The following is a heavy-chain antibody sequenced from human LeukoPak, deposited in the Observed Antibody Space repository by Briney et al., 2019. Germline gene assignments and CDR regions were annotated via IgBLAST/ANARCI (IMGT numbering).Heavy chain of an antibody. V-gene: IGHV4-59*01. CDR3: AKELCGGDCYPADAFDI. CDR2: IYYSGST. J-gene: IGHJ3*02. Sequence: SETLSLTCTVSGGSISSYYWSWIRQPPGKGLEWIGYIYYSGSTNYNPSLKSRVTISVDTSKNQFSLKLSSVTAADTAVYYCAKELCGGDCYPADAFDIWGQGTMVTVSS. CDR1: GGSISSYY. D-gene: IGHD2-21*02.